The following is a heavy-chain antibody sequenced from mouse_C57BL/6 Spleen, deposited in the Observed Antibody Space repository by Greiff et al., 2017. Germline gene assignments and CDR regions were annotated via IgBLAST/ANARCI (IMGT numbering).Heavy chain of an antibody. J-gene: IGHJ3*01. CDR3: ARIYYGNSAWFAY. Sequence: QVQLQQPGAELVRPGSSVKLSCKASGYTFTSYWMHWVKQRPIQGLEWIGNIDPSDSETHYNQKFKGKATLTVDKSSSTAYMQLSSLTSEDSAVYCCARIYYGNSAWFAYWGQGTLVTVSA. V-gene: IGHV1-52*01. CDR1: GYTFTSYW. D-gene: IGHD2-1*01. CDR2: IDPSDSET.